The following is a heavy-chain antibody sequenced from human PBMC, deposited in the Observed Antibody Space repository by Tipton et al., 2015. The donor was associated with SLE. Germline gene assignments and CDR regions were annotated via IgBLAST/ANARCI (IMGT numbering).Heavy chain of an antibody. J-gene: IGHJ2*01. CDR1: GGSISSYY. CDR3: ARGYCSGGSCSYWYFDL. CDR2: INHSGST. Sequence: TLSLTCTVSGGSISSYYRSWIRQPPGKGLEWIGEINHSGSTNYNPSLKSRVTISVDTSKNQFSLKLSSVTAADTAVYYCARGYCSGGSCSYWYFDLWGRGTLVTVSS. D-gene: IGHD2-15*01. V-gene: IGHV4-34*01.